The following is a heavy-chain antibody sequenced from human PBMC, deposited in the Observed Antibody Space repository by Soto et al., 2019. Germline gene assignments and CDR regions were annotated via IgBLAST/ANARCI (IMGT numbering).Heavy chain of an antibody. CDR2: ISRTGDSA. Sequence: EVHLLESGGALVQPGGSLTLSCAASGFSFSAYAMSWVRQAPGKGLEWVSSISRTGDSAYYADSVKGRFAISRDRSKNRLSLQMNSLRVEDTAVYYCAKGPDGSGYYHNWFGSWGQGTLITVSS. CDR3: AKGPDGSGYYHNWFGS. J-gene: IGHJ5*01. CDR1: GFSFSAYA. V-gene: IGHV3-23*01. D-gene: IGHD3-22*01.